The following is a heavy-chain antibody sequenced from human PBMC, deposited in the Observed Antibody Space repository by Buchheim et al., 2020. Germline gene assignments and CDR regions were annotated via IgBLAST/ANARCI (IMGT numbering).Heavy chain of an antibody. V-gene: IGHV3-30-3*01. CDR2: ISYDGSNK. J-gene: IGHJ4*02. CDR3: ARGRGGTSLFDY. CDR1: GFTFSSYA. D-gene: IGHD1-7*01. Sequence: QVQLVESGGGVVQPGRSLRLSCAASGFTFSSYAMHWVRQAPGKGLEWVAVISYDGSNKYYADSVKGRFTISRDNSKNTLYLQMNSLRAEDTAVYYCARGRGGTSLFDYWGQGTL.